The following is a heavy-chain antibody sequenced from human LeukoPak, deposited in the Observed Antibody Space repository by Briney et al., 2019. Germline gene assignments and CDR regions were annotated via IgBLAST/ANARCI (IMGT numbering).Heavy chain of an antibody. Sequence: SETLSLTCTVSGGSISSGGYYWSWIRQHPGKGLEWIGYIYYSGSTYYNPSLKSRVTISVDTSKNQFSLKLSSVTAADTAVYYCARAPVSSVVVAAVHRYYYYGMDVWGQGTTVTVSS. V-gene: IGHV4-31*03. CDR2: IYYSGST. CDR1: GGSISSGGYY. D-gene: IGHD2-15*01. CDR3: ARAPVSSVVVAAVHRYYYYGMDV. J-gene: IGHJ6*02.